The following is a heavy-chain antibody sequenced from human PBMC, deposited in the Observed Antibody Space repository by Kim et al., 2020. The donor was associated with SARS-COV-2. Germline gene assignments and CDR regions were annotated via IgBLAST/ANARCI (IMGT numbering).Heavy chain of an antibody. J-gene: IGHJ6*03. V-gene: IGHV4-34*01. CDR2: INHSGST. CDR1: GGSFSGYY. Sequence: SETLSLTCAVYGGSFSGYYWSWIRQPPGKGLEWIGEINHSGSTNYNPSLKSRVTISVDTSKNQFSLKLSSVTAADTAVYYCARGGGGSYHIPYYYYYMDVWGKGTTVTVSS. CDR3: ARGGGGSYHIPYYYYYMDV. D-gene: IGHD1-26*01.